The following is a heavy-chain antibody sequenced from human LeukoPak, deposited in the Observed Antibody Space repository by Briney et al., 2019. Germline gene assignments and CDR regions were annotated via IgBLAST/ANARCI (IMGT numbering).Heavy chain of an antibody. V-gene: IGHV3-23*01. CDR2: IGGVGGRT. CDR3: AKFSYISSLRDGYFDY. D-gene: IGHD6-13*01. Sequence: GGSLRLSCAASGFTFSSYARSWVRQAPGKGLEWVSGIGGVGGRTYYADSVKGRFTISRDNSKITLYLRMNSLRAEDTAVYYCAKFSYISSLRDGYFDYWGQGTLVTVSS. CDR1: GFTFSSYA. J-gene: IGHJ4*02.